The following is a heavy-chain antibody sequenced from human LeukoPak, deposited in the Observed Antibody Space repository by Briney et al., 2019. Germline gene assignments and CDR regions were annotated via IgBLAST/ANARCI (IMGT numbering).Heavy chain of an antibody. J-gene: IGHJ5*02. Sequence: PSETLSLTCTASGDSFTNSYWAWIRQSPGKGLEWIGHTYHSGSSAYHPSLKSRVSMLVDTSTNQLFLNLTSVTAADTAVYYRARRVVAARNEFVLWAQGTLVTVSS. D-gene: IGHD2-15*01. CDR3: ARRVVAARNEFVL. CDR1: GDSFTNSY. V-gene: IGHV4-59*01. CDR2: TYHSGSS.